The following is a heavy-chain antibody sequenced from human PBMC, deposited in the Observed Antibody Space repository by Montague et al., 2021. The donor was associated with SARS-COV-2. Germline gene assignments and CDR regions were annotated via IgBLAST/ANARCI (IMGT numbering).Heavy chain of an antibody. CDR2: INHSGRT. CDR3: ARWRPSISWRNYYYYGMDV. CDR1: GGSFSGFY. Sequence: SETLSLTCAVSGGSFSGFYCGWIRQPPGKGLEWIGEINHSGRTNXNPSLKSRVTISVDTSKNQFSLKLSSVTAADTAVYYCARWRPSISWRNYYYYGMDVWGQGTTVTGSS. J-gene: IGHJ6*02. D-gene: IGHD6-13*01. V-gene: IGHV4-34*01.